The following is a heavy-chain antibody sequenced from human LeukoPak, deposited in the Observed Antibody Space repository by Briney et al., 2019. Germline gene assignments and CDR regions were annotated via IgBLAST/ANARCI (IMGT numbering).Heavy chain of an antibody. D-gene: IGHD3-10*01. CDR1: GGSFSGYS. V-gene: IGHV4-34*01. CDR3: ARGVDYYGV. Sequence: PSETLSLTCTVYGGSFSGYSWNWIRQPPVKGLEWIGEINHSGGTNYNPSLKSRVTISVDTSKKQFSLKLSSVTAADTAVYYCARGVDYYGVWGQGTLVTVSS. J-gene: IGHJ4*02. CDR2: INHSGGT.